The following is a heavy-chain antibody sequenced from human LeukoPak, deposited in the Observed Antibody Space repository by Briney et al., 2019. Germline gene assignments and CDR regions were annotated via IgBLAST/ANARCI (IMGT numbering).Heavy chain of an antibody. CDR2: ISGSGVYT. V-gene: IGHV3-23*01. Sequence: GGSLRLSCAASGFTFNSYAMSWVRQAPGKGLHWVSTISGSGVYTYYADSVKGRFTISTDNSKNTLYLQMNSLRAEDTAVYYCARVKSGNYYAFDYWGQGTLVTVSS. CDR1: GFTFNSYA. D-gene: IGHD1-26*01. CDR3: ARVKSGNYYAFDY. J-gene: IGHJ4*02.